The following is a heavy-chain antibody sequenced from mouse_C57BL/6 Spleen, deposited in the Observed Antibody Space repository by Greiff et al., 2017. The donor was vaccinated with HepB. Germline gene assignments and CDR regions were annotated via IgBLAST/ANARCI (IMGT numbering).Heavy chain of an antibody. V-gene: IGHV1-22*01. CDR3: AKGSPYYYAMDY. CDR2: INPNNGGT. D-gene: IGHD1-1*02. CDR1: GYTFTDYN. Sequence: EVQLQQSGPELVKPGASVKMTCKASGYTFTDYNMHWVKQSHGKSLEWIGYINPNNGGTSYNQKFKGKATLTVNKSSSTAYMELRSLTSEDSAVYYCAKGSPYYYAMDYWGQGTSVTVSS. J-gene: IGHJ4*01.